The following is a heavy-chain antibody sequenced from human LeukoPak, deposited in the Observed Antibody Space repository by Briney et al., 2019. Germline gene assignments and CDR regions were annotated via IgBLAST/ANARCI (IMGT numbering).Heavy chain of an antibody. V-gene: IGHV4-59*08. CDR1: GGSIFSYY. J-gene: IGHJ6*02. D-gene: IGHD5-12*01. Sequence: PSETLSLTCTVSGGSIFSYYWSWIRQPPGNRLEWIGYIYYSGSTNYNTSVKSRVTISLDTSKNQFSLKLSAVTAADTAVYYCATLGYRAYYGYGMDVWGQGTTVTVSS. CDR3: ATLGYRAYYGYGMDV. CDR2: IYYSGST.